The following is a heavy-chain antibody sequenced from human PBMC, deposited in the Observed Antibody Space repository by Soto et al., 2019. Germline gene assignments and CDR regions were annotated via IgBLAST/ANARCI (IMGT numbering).Heavy chain of an antibody. D-gene: IGHD3-16*01. CDR3: ARDGDMITFGLPPTFDY. CDR2: ISGGGGST. V-gene: IGHV3-23*01. Sequence: GGSLRLSCAASGFTFSSYAMSWVRQAPGKGLEWVSAISGGGGSTYYADSVKGRFTISRDNAKNTLYLQMNSLRAEDTAVYYCARDGDMITFGLPPTFDYWGQGTLVTVSS. CDR1: GFTFSSYA. J-gene: IGHJ4*02.